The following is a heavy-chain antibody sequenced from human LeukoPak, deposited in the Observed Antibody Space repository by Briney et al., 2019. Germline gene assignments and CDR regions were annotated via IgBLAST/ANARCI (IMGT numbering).Heavy chain of an antibody. CDR3: AHRTHIYGLDY. CDR2: IYWDDDK. Sequence: SGPTLVKPTQTLTLTCTFSGFSLSTSGVGVGWIRQPPGKALEWLALIYWDDDKRYSPSLKSRLTITKDTSKNQVVLTMTNMDPVDXAXYYXAHRTHIYGLDYWGQGTLVTVSS. V-gene: IGHV2-5*02. J-gene: IGHJ4*02. CDR1: GFSLSTSGVG. D-gene: IGHD4-17*01.